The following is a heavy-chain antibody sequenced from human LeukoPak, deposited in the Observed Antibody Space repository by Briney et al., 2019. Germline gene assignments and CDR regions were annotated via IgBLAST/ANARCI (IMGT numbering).Heavy chain of an antibody. CDR2: INHSGST. J-gene: IGHJ6*02. V-gene: IGHV4-34*09. CDR3: AREFSSGYYGMDV. Sequence: SETLSLTCAVYGGSFSDYYWSWIRQPPGKGLEWIGEINHSGSTNYNPSLKSRVTISVETSKNQFSLKLSSVTAADTAVYYCAREFSSGYYGMDVWGQGTTVTVSS. D-gene: IGHD3-22*01. CDR1: GGSFSDYY.